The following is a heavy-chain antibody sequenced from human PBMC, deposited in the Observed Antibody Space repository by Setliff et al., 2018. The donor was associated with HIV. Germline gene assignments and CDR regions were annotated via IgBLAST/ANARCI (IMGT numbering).Heavy chain of an antibody. CDR3: ARQSDSSGYFPSWYFDY. V-gene: IGHV4-59*08. CDR2: IFYSGST. Sequence: PSETLSLTCTVSGGPISGYYWSWIRQPPGKGLEWIGYIFYSGSTNYNPSLKSRVTISVDTSKNQFSLKLSSVTAADTAVYYCARQSDSSGYFPSWYFDYWAQGTLVTISS. D-gene: IGHD3-22*01. CDR1: GGPISGYY. J-gene: IGHJ4*02.